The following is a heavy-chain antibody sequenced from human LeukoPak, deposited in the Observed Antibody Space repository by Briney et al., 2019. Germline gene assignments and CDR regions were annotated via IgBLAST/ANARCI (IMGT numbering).Heavy chain of an antibody. CDR1: GFTFRNYA. CDR3: ARDGAGTYLPDY. V-gene: IGHV3-30*04. CDR2: TTYDASDK. J-gene: IGHJ4*02. D-gene: IGHD3-10*01. Sequence: GGSLRLSCAASGFTFRNYAMHWVRQAPGKGLEWVAVTTYDASDKDYADSVKGRFTISRDNSKNTLYLQMNSLRPEDTAVYFCARDGAGTYLPDYWGQGILVTVSA.